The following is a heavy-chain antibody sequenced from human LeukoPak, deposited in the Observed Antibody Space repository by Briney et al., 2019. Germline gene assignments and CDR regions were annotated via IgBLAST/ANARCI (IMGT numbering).Heavy chain of an antibody. D-gene: IGHD3-22*01. CDR3: ARVPQYYYDSSGSFDY. J-gene: IGHJ4*02. Sequence: ASVKVSCKASGYTFTGYYMHWVRQAPGQGLEWMGWINPNSGGTNYAQKFQGRVTMTRDTSISTAYMELSRLRSDDTAVYYCARVPQYYYDSSGSFDYWGQGTLVTVSS. CDR2: INPNSGGT. V-gene: IGHV1-2*02. CDR1: GYTFTGYY.